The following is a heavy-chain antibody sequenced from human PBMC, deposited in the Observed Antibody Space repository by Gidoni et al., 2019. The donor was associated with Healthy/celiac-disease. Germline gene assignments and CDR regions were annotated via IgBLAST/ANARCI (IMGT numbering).Heavy chain of an antibody. CDR3: ANLYYGSGSYGY. V-gene: IGHV3-30*02. D-gene: IGHD3-10*01. J-gene: IGHJ4*02. Sequence: TISRDNSKNTLYLQMNSLRAEDTAVYYCANLYYGSGSYGYWGQGTLVTVSS.